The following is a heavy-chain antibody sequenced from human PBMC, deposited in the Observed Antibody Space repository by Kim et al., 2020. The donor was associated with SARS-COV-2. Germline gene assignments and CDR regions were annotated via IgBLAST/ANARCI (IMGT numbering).Heavy chain of an antibody. CDR3: ARERGWLQFTVIWFDP. CDR1: GGTFSSYA. Sequence: SVKVSCKASGGTFSSYAISWVRQAPGQGLEWMGGIIPIFGTANYAQKFQGRVTITADESTSTAYMELSSLRSEDTAVYYCARERGWLQFTVIWFDPWGQGTLVTVSS. D-gene: IGHD5-12*01. J-gene: IGHJ5*02. V-gene: IGHV1-69*13. CDR2: IIPIFGTA.